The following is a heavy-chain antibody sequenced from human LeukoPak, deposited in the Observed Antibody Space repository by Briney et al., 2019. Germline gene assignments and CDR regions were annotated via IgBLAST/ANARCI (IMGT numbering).Heavy chain of an antibody. CDR2: IIPIFGTT. CDR1: GGTFSSYA. Sequence: SVKVSCKASGGTFSSYAISWVRQAPGQGLEWMGGIIPIFGTTNYAQKFQGRVTMTEDTSTDTAYMELSSLRSEDTAVYYCATVSIAVSDAFDIWGQGTMVTVSS. V-gene: IGHV1-69*06. CDR3: ATVSIAVSDAFDI. J-gene: IGHJ3*02. D-gene: IGHD6-19*01.